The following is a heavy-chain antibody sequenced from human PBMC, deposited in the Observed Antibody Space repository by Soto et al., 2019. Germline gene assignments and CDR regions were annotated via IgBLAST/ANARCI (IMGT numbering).Heavy chain of an antibody. V-gene: IGHV3-66*01. CDR1: GFSVNSKY. CDR3: TRDDVHCNGVRCYGGPMDV. CDR2: IQSGGST. J-gene: IGHJ6*04. D-gene: IGHD2-15*01. Sequence: EVQLVESGGDLVQPGGSLRLSCAASGFSVNSKYMSWVRKAPGKGLEWVSLIQSGGSTYYAGSVKGRFTISRDFSENTLFLQMNSLRVEDTAVDYCTRDDVHCNGVRCYGGPMDVWGKGTTVTVSA.